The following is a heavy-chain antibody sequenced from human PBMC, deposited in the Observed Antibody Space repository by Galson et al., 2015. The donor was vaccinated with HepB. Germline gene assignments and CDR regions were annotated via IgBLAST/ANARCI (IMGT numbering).Heavy chain of an antibody. D-gene: IGHD3-22*01. CDR1: GGSINGGGYY. CDR2: IHYSRST. J-gene: IGHJ4*02. V-gene: IGHV4-31*03. CDR3: ARVFYYDSSAYYYYFDY. Sequence: TLSLTCIVSGGSINGGGYYWSWIRQYPGKGLEWIGYIHYSRSTYYNPSLASRVTIPVDTSKNQFSLKLSSVTAADTAVYYCARVFYYDSSAYYYYFDYWGQGTLVTVS.